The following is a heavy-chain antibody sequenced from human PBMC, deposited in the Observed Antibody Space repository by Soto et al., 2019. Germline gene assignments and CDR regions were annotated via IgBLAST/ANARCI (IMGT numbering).Heavy chain of an antibody. CDR3: GDIVESRAASHYYYYMDV. Sequence: SGPTLVNPTQTLTLTCTFSGFSLSTSGMCVSWIRQPPGKALEWLALIDWDDDKYYSTSLKTRLTISKDTSKNQVVLTMTNMNLDDSATCWCGDIVESRAASHYYYYMDVWGKGTTVTVSS. CDR1: GFSLSTSGMC. V-gene: IGHV2-70*01. J-gene: IGHJ6*03. CDR2: IDWDDDK. D-gene: IGHD2-15*01.